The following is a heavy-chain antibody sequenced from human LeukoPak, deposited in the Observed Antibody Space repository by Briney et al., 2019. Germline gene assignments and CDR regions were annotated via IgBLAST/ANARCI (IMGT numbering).Heavy chain of an antibody. Sequence: QPGRSLRLSCAASGFTFSSYGMHWVRQAPGKGLEWVAVISYDGSNKYYADSVKGRFTISRDNSKNTLYLQVNSLRAEDTAVYYCAKGEADWGQGTLVTVSS. CDR2: ISYDGSNK. CDR3: AKGEAD. CDR1: GFTFSSYG. V-gene: IGHV3-30*18. J-gene: IGHJ4*02. D-gene: IGHD1-26*01.